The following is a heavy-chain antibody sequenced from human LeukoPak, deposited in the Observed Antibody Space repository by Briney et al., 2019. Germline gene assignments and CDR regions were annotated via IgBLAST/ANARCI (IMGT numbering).Heavy chain of an antibody. Sequence: PGGSLRLSCAASGFTFSSHAMSWVRQAPGKGLGWVSAISSSGGSTNYADSVKGRFTISRDNSKNTLYLQMNSLRAEDTAVYYCAKLPGTVIVEVDYWGQGTLVTVSS. CDR2: ISSSGGST. CDR1: GFTFSSHA. J-gene: IGHJ4*02. CDR3: AKLPGTVIVEVDY. D-gene: IGHD3-22*01. V-gene: IGHV3-23*01.